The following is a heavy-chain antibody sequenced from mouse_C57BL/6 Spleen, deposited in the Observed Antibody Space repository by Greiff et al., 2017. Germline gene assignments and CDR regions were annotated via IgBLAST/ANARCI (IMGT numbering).Heavy chain of an antibody. D-gene: IGHD4-1*01. J-gene: IGHJ2*01. CDR1: GYSFTGYY. Sequence: VQLKQSGPELVKPGASVKISCKASGYSFTGYYMNWVKQSPEKSLEWIGEINPSTGGTTYNQKFKAKATLTVDKSSSTAYMQLKSLTSEDSAVYYCAINWGYYFDYWGQGTTLTVSS. CDR2: INPSTGGT. CDR3: AINWGYYFDY. V-gene: IGHV1-42*01.